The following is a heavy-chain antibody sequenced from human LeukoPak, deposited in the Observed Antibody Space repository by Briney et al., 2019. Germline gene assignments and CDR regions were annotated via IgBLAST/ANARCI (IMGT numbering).Heavy chain of an antibody. CDR1: GFSISSGHY. CDR2: VYQSGIT. Sequence: SETLSLTCTVSGFSISSGHYWGWVRPPPGAGLEWIGSVYQSGITYYNPSLKSRVTASVDMSKNQFSLRLRPVTAADTAVYYCARIFIRNGYSSYFDCWGQGTLVTVSS. J-gene: IGHJ4*02. CDR3: ARIFIRNGYSSYFDC. D-gene: IGHD5-18*01. V-gene: IGHV4-38-2*02.